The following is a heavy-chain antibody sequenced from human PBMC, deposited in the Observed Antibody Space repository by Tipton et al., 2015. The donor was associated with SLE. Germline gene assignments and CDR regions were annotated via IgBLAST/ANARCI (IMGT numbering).Heavy chain of an antibody. CDR3: ARISLPRGASLGRFFDV. D-gene: IGHD3-16*01. V-gene: IGHV4-59*01. Sequence: LRLSCTVSGDSIRSNNWSWLRQPPGKGLEWIGYVYYSGGTNYNSSFNIRVTMSVDTSKNQLSLKLDSCTAADTAVYYCARISLPRGASLGRFFDVWGRGTLVTVSS. J-gene: IGHJ2*01. CDR1: GDSIRSNN. CDR2: VYYSGGT.